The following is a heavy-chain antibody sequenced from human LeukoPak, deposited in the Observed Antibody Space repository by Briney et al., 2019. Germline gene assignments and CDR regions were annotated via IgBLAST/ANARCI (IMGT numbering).Heavy chain of an antibody. Sequence: GGSLRLSCAASGFTFSHFWMSWVRQAPGKGLEWVSSISSSSSYIYYADSVKGRFTISRDNAKNSLYLQMNSLRAEDTAVYYCARGVSGMDVWGQGTTVTVSS. CDR1: GFTFSHFW. V-gene: IGHV3-21*01. J-gene: IGHJ6*02. CDR3: ARGVSGMDV. CDR2: ISSSSSYI. D-gene: IGHD6-6*01.